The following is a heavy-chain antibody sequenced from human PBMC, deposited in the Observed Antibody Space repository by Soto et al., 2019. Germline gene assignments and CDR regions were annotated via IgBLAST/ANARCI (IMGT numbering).Heavy chain of an antibody. CDR3: ARVPPETRDRVYYYYYMDV. J-gene: IGHJ6*03. CDR1: GGSFSGYY. CDR2: INHSGST. Sequence: PSETLSLTCAVYGGSFSGYYWSWIRQPPGKGLEWIGEINHSGSTNYNPSLKSRVTISVDTSKNQFSLKLSSVTAADTAVYYCARVPPETRDRVYYYYYMDVWGKGTTVTVSS. V-gene: IGHV4-34*01.